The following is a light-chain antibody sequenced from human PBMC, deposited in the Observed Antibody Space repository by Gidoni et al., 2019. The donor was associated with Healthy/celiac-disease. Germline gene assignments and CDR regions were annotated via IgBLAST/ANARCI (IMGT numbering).Light chain of an antibody. J-gene: IGLJ2*01. CDR1: SSNIGAGYY. Sequence: QSVLTQPPSVSGAPGQRVPISCTGSSSNIGAGYYVHWYQQLPGTAPKLLIYGNSNRPSGVPDRFSGSKSGTSASLAITGLQAEDEADYYCQSYDSSLSGPVVFGGGTKLTVL. CDR2: GNS. CDR3: QSYDSSLSGPVV. V-gene: IGLV1-40*01.